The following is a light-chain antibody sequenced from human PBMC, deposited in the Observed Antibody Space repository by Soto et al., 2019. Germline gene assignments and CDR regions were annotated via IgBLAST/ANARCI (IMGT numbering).Light chain of an antibody. J-gene: IGKJ3*01. Sequence: EIVMTQSPATLSVSPGEGATLSCRASQSIDNTIAWYQQKPGQAPRLLIYGASTRAAGIPARFSGSGSGTDFTQSITSLQSEDFAVYYCQQKNNGPPVGFGPGTRVDIK. CDR3: QQKNNGPPVG. CDR2: GAS. V-gene: IGKV3-15*01. CDR1: QSIDNT.